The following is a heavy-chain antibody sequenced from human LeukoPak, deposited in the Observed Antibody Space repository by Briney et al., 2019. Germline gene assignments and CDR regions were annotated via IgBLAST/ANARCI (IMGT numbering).Heavy chain of an antibody. J-gene: IGHJ4*02. D-gene: IGHD1-1*01. CDR3: VRADAGYASRFDY. CDR1: GGSISSSSYY. CDR2: IYYSGNT. V-gene: IGHV4-39*07. Sequence: SETLALTCSVSGGSISSSSYYLGWIRQPPGNGLEWIGRIYYSGNTYNNPSLKSRVTVSVDTSKNQFSLQLSSVIEAGTAVYYCVRADAGYASRFDYLGQGILVNVP.